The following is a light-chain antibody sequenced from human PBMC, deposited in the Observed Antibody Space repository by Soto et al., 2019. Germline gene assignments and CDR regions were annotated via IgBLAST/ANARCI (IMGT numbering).Light chain of an antibody. V-gene: IGKV4-1*01. J-gene: IGKJ1*01. Sequence: DIVMTQSPDSLAVSLGERATINCKSSQSVLYSSNNKNYLAWYQQKPGQPPKLLIYWASTRESGVPDRFSGRGSCTDFTLTITSLHADHVPLYYFQQYYHAPQNFGQGTKVQIK. CDR1: QSVLYSSNNKNY. CDR2: WAS. CDR3: QQYYHAPQN.